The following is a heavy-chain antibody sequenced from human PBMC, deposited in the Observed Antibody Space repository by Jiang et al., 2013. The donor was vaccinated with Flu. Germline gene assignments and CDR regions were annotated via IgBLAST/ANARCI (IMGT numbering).Heavy chain of an antibody. D-gene: IGHD3-10*01. CDR1: GGSISSGGYY. CDR3: ARDSDYYGTHPR. Sequence: SGGSISSGGYYWSWIRQHPGKGLEWIGYIYYSGSTYYNPSLKSRVTISVPDTSKNQFSLKLSSVTAADTAVYYCARDSDYYGTHPRWGQGTLVTVSS. CDR2: IYYSGST. J-gene: IGHJ4*02. V-gene: IGHV4-31*02.